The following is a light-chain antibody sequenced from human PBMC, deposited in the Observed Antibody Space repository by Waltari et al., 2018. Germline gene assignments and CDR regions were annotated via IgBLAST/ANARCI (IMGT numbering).Light chain of an antibody. CDR1: QSIHDW. CDR2: QAS. CDR3: QQYDAYPYP. Sequence: DIQLTQSPSTLAASVGDSVTITCRASQSIHDWLAWYQQKPGKAPKVLIYQASNLQGGVPSRFSGSSSGTEFTLTNSCLPPDDFATYYCQQYDAYPYPFGQGTNLEIK. V-gene: IGKV1-5*03. J-gene: IGKJ2*01.